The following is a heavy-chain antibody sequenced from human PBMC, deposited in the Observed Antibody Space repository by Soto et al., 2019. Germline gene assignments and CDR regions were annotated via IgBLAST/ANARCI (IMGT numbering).Heavy chain of an antibody. V-gene: IGHV1-69*02. CDR3: ARGAGYCSGGSCPDAFDI. CDR1: GGTFSSYT. Sequence: GASVKVSCKASGGTFSSYTISWVRQAPGQGLEWMGRIIPILGIANYAQKFQGRVTITADKSTSTAYMELSSLRSEDTAVYYCARGAGYCSGGSCPDAFDIWGQGTMVTVSS. D-gene: IGHD2-15*01. J-gene: IGHJ3*02. CDR2: IIPILGIA.